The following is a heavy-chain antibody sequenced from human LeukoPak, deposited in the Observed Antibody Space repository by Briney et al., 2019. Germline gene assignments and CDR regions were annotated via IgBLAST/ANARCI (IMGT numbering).Heavy chain of an antibody. D-gene: IGHD3-16*02. Sequence: ASVKVSCKASGYTFTSYGISWVRQAPGQGLEWMGWISAYNGNTNYAQKLQGRVTMTTDTSTSTAYMELRSLRSDDTAVYYCARENYDYVWGSYPSHYFDYWGQGTLVTVSS. V-gene: IGHV1-18*04. J-gene: IGHJ4*02. CDR2: ISAYNGNT. CDR3: ARENYDYVWGSYPSHYFDY. CDR1: GYTFTSYG.